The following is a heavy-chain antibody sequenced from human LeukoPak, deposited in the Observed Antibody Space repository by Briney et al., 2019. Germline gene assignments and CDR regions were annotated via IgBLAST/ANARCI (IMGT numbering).Heavy chain of an antibody. CDR3: ARSRWMDYDSSGYYFDY. D-gene: IGHD3-22*01. J-gene: IGHJ4*02. CDR1: GFTFSSYA. CDR2: ISYGGSNK. Sequence: GGSLRLSCAASGFTFSSYAMHWVRQAPGKGLEWVAVISYGGSNKYYADSVRGRFTISRDNSKNTLYLQMNSLRAEDTAVYYCARSRWMDYDSSGYYFDYWGQGTLVTVSS. V-gene: IGHV3-30-3*01.